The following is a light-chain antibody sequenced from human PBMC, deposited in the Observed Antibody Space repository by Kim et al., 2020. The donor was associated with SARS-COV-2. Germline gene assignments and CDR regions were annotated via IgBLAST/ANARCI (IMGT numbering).Light chain of an antibody. J-gene: IGLJ3*02. CDR1: KLGDQY. Sequence: SYELTQPPSVSVSPGQTASITCSGDKLGDQYACWYQQKPGQSPVVVIYEDNKRPSAIPERFSGSNSGNTATLTISGTQAMDEADYYCQAWDSRAVFGGGTKLTVL. CDR2: EDN. V-gene: IGLV3-1*01. CDR3: QAWDSRAV.